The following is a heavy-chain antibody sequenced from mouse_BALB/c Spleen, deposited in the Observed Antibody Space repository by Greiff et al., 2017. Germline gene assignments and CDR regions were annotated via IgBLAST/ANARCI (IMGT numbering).Heavy chain of an antibody. CDR2: IWAGGST. CDR3: TSALLRLGAFAY. Sequence: QVQLKESGPGLVAPSQSLSITCTVSGFSLTSYGVHWVRQPPGKGLEWLGVIWAGGSTNYNSALMSRLSISKYNSKCQVFLKMNSQQTDDTAMYYCTSALLRLGAFAYWGQGTLVTVSA. V-gene: IGHV2-9*02. CDR1: GFSLTSYG. J-gene: IGHJ3*01. D-gene: IGHD1-2*01.